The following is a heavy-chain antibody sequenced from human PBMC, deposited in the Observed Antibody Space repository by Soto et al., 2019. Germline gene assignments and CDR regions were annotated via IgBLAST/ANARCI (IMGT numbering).Heavy chain of an antibody. J-gene: IGHJ6*02. D-gene: IGHD6-25*01. V-gene: IGHV1-69*01. CDR3: ATATISPVSATLYHYGMDV. CDR1: GGTFNNFA. CDR2: IMPVFHTT. Sequence: QVQLVQSGAEVKKPGSSVKVSCQASGGTFNNFAFTWVRQAPGQGLEWLGGIMPVFHTTNIAQTFQDRITVIADDFTKTVYMEMTSLRVDDTAVYYCATATISPVSATLYHYGMDVWGQGTTVTVSS.